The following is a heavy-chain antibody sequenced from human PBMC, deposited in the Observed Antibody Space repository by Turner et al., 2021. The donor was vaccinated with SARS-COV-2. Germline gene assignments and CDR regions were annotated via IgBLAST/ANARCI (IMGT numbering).Heavy chain of an antibody. D-gene: IGHD3-3*01. V-gene: IGHV3-30*18. J-gene: IGHJ4*02. CDR1: GFTFSSYG. CDR2: ISYDGSNK. CDR3: AKDDNYDFWTGYYMY. Sequence: QVQLVDSGGCVVQPGRSLRLLCAAAGFTFSSYGMHWVRQAPGKGLEWVAVISYDGSNKYYADSVKSRFTISRDNSKNTLYLQMISLRAEDTAVYYCAKDDNYDFWTGYYMYWGQGTLVTVSS.